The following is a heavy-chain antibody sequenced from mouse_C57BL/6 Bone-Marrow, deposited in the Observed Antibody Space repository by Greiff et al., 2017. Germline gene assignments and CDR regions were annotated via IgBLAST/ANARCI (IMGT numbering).Heavy chain of an antibody. J-gene: IGHJ1*03. V-gene: IGHV5-9-1*02. Sequence: EVKVVESGEGLVKPGGSLKLSCAASGFTFSSYAMSWVRQTPEKRLEWVAYISSGGDYIYYADTVKGRFTISRDNARNTLYLQMSSLKSEDTAMYYCTREYDYDWYFDVWGTGTTVTVSS. CDR2: ISSGGDYI. CDR3: TREYDYDWYFDV. D-gene: IGHD2-4*01. CDR1: GFTFSSYA.